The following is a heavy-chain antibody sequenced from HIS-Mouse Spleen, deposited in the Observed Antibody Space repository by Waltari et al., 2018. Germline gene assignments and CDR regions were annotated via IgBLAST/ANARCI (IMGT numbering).Heavy chain of an antibody. D-gene: IGHD2-15*01. CDR1: GYTFTIYD. V-gene: IGHV1-8*01. Sequence: QVQLVQSGAEVKKPGASVKVSCKASGYTFTIYDINWVRQATGQGLEWMGWMNPNSGNTGYAQKFQGRVTMTRNTSISTAYMELSSLRSEDTAVYYCARVHCSGGSCYFDYWGQGTLVTVSS. CDR3: ARVHCSGGSCYFDY. CDR2: MNPNSGNT. J-gene: IGHJ4*02.